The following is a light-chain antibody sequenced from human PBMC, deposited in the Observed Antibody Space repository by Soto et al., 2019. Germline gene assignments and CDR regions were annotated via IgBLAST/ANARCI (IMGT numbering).Light chain of an antibody. CDR2: GAS. V-gene: IGKV3-15*01. J-gene: IGKJ4*01. CDR1: QSVSSN. Sequence: MVLTQSPGILSLSPGERATLSCRASQSVSSNLAWYQQKPGQAPRLLIYGASTRATGIPARFSGSGSGTDFTLTISSLQAEDVAVYYCQQYYSTPLTFGGGTKVDI. CDR3: QQYYSTPLT.